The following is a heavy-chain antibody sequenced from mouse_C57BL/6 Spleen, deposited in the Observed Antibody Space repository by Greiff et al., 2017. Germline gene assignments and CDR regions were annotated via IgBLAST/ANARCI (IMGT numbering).Heavy chain of an antibody. CDR3: ARDDGYYDYYAMDY. Sequence: VQLQQSGAELVRPGTSVKVSCKASGYAFTNYLIEWVKQRPGQGLEWIGVINPGSGGTNYNEKFKGKATLTADKSSSTAYMQLSSLTSEDSAVYFCARDDGYYDYYAMDYWGQGTSVTVSS. V-gene: IGHV1-54*01. CDR2: INPGSGGT. D-gene: IGHD2-3*01. CDR1: GYAFTNYL. J-gene: IGHJ4*01.